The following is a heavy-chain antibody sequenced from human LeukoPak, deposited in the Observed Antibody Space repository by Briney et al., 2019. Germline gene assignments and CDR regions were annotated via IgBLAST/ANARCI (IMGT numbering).Heavy chain of an antibody. D-gene: IGHD2-2*01. V-gene: IGHV3-7*01. Sequence: GGSLRLSCAASGFTFSSYWMTWVRQAPGKGLEWVANIKQDGSDKYYVDSVKGRFTISRDNAKNSLYLQMNSLRAEDTAVYYCARDSNPHCSSTSCYYFDYWGQGTLVTVSS. CDR2: IKQDGSDK. J-gene: IGHJ4*02. CDR3: ARDSNPHCSSTSCYYFDY. CDR1: GFTFSSYW.